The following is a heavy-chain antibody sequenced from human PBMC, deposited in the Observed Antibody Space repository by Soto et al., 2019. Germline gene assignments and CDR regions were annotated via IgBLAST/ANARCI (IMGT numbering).Heavy chain of an antibody. D-gene: IGHD6-6*01. Sequence: EVQLVESGGGLVQPGGSLRLSCAASGFTVSSNYMSWVRQAPGKGLEWVSVIYSGGSTYYADSVKGRFTISRDNSKNRLYLQMTSLRAEDTVVYYCATDISSSSDYWGQGTQVTVCS. CDR1: GFTVSSNY. J-gene: IGHJ4*02. CDR2: IYSGGST. V-gene: IGHV3-66*01. CDR3: ATDISSSSDY.